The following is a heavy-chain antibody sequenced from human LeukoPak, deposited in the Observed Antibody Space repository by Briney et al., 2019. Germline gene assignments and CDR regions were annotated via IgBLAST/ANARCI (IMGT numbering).Heavy chain of an antibody. CDR3: AREEEGLYGDYVVFDY. J-gene: IGHJ4*02. V-gene: IGHV4-39*07. D-gene: IGHD4-17*01. CDR1: GGSISSSSYY. CDR2: IYYSGST. Sequence: SETLSLTCTVSGGSISSSSYYWGWIRQPPRKGLEWIGSIYYSGSTYYNPSLKSRVTISVDTSKNQFSLKLSSVTAADTAVYYCAREEEGLYGDYVVFDYWGQGTLVTVSS.